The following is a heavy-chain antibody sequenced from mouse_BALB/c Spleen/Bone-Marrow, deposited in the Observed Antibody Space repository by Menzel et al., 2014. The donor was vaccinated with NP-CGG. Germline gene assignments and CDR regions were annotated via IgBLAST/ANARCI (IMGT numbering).Heavy chain of an antibody. CDR1: GYTFTDYA. D-gene: IGHD1-1*01. J-gene: IGHJ3*01. CDR2: ISTYSGNT. V-gene: IGHV1-67*01. CDR3: ARAGYGSSYDWFAY. Sequence: VKLQESGPKLVRPGVSVKISCKGSGYTFTDYATHWVKQSHAKSLEWIGVISTYSGNTNYNQKFKGKATMTVDKSSSTAYMELARLTSEDSAIYYCARAGYGSSYDWFAYWGQGTLVTVSA.